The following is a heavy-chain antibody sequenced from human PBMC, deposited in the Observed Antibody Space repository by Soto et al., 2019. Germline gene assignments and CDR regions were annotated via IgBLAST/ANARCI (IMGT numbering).Heavy chain of an antibody. Sequence: ASVKVSCKASGGTFSSYAISWVRQAPGQGLEWMGGIIPIFGTANYAQKFQGRVTITADESTSTAYMELSSLRSEDTAVYYCARGSIAAALDPWYFDYWGQGTLVPVSS. CDR3: ARGSIAAALDPWYFDY. CDR1: GGTFSSYA. J-gene: IGHJ4*02. V-gene: IGHV1-69*13. D-gene: IGHD6-13*01. CDR2: IIPIFGTA.